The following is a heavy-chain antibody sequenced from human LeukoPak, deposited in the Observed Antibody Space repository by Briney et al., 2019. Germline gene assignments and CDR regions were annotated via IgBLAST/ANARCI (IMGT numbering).Heavy chain of an antibody. D-gene: IGHD3-10*02. J-gene: IGHJ3*02. CDR3: AKDRTMFSGDDAFDI. CDR2: IRYDGNNK. Sequence: GGSLRLSCGASGFTFSSYGMHWVRQAPGKGLEWVAFIRYDGNNKYQPDPVKGRFTISRDNSKNTLYLQMNSLRAEDTAVYYCAKDRTMFSGDDAFDIWGQGTMVTVSS. V-gene: IGHV3-30*02. CDR1: GFTFSSYG.